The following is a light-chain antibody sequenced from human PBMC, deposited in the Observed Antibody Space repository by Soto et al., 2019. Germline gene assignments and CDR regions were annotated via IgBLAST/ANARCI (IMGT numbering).Light chain of an antibody. Sequence: QSVLTQPPSASGSPGQSVTISCTGTSSDVGRYNYVSWYQQHPGKAPKLLIYEVTKRPSGVPDRFSGSNSGNTASLTVSGLQAEDEADYYCKSYAGRKLVFGGGTKLTVL. CDR2: EVT. CDR3: KSYAGRKLV. V-gene: IGLV2-8*01. J-gene: IGLJ2*01. CDR1: SSDVGRYNY.